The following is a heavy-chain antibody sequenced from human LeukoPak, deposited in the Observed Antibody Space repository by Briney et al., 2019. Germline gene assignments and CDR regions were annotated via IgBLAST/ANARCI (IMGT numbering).Heavy chain of an antibody. Sequence: ASVKVSCKASGGTFSSYAISWVRQAPGQGLEWMGRIIPILGIANYAQKFQGRVTITADKSTSTAYVELSSLRSEDTAVYYCASPGEMVTPSVGFQHWGQGTLVTVSS. CDR2: IIPILGIA. D-gene: IGHD4-23*01. J-gene: IGHJ1*01. CDR1: GGTFSSYA. V-gene: IGHV1-69*04. CDR3: ASPGEMVTPSVGFQH.